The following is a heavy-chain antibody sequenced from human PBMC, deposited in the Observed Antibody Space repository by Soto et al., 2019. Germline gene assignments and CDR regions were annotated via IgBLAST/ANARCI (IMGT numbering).Heavy chain of an antibody. Sequence: NPSETLSLTCTVTGGSISSSSYYWGWIRQPPGKGLEWIGSIYYSGSTYYNPSLKSRVTISVDTSKNQFSLKLSSVTAADTAVYYCARLTISYYMDVWGKGTTVTVSS. V-gene: IGHV4-39*01. CDR3: ARLTISYYMDV. CDR2: IYYSGST. D-gene: IGHD3-3*01. CDR1: GGSISSSSYY. J-gene: IGHJ6*03.